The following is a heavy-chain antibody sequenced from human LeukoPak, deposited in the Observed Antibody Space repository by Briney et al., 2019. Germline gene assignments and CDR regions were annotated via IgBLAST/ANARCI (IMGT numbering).Heavy chain of an antibody. J-gene: IGHJ3*02. CDR2: ISSSSSYI. Sequence: PGGSLRLSCAASGFTFSSYSMNWVRQAPGKGLEWVSSISSSSSYIYYADSVKDRFTISRDNAKNSLYLQMNSLRAEDTAVYYCARDSRIKYYYDSSGYGDAFDIWGQGTMVAVSS. V-gene: IGHV3-21*01. D-gene: IGHD3-22*01. CDR3: ARDSRIKYYYDSSGYGDAFDI. CDR1: GFTFSSYS.